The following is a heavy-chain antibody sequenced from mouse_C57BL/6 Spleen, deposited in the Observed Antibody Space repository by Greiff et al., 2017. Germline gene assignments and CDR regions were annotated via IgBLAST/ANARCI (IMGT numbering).Heavy chain of an antibody. CDR3: ARDRAGFAY. V-gene: IGHV5-16*01. Sequence: EVQVVESEGGLVQPGSSMKLSCTASGFTFSDYYMAWVRQVPEKGLEWVANINYDGSSTYYLDSLKSRFIISRDNAKNILYLQMSSLKSEDTATYYCARDRAGFAYWGQGTLVTVSA. CDR2: INYDGSST. D-gene: IGHD3-1*01. CDR1: GFTFSDYY. J-gene: IGHJ3*01.